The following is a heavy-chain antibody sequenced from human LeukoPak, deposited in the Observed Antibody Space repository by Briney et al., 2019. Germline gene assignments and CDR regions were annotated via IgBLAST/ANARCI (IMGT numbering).Heavy chain of an antibody. CDR2: IYDSGRT. D-gene: IGHD4-17*01. CDR3: ARAPDYGGNSGIVPFDY. J-gene: IGHJ4*02. Sequence: MPSQTLSLTCTVSGGSISSGGYHWSWIRQHPGKGLEWIGNIYDSGRTYYNPSLKSRITISVDTSKNQFSLKLSSVTAADTAVYYCARAPDYGGNSGIVPFDYWGQGTLVTVSS. V-gene: IGHV4-31*03. CDR1: GGSISSGGYH.